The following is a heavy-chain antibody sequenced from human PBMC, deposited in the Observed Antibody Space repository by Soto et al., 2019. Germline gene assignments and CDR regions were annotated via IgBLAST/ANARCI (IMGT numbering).Heavy chain of an antibody. CDR2: IIGSGGST. D-gene: IGHD6-6*01. J-gene: IGHJ4*02. CDR3: AKGIGVRPGTFDY. V-gene: IGHV3-23*01. CDR1: GFTFTSYA. Sequence: LSCVASGFTFTSYAMSWVRQGPGKGLEWVSGIIGSGGSTYYADSVKGRFTISRDNSKNTLYLQMNSLRAEDTAVYYCAKGIGVRPGTFDYWGQGTPVTVSS.